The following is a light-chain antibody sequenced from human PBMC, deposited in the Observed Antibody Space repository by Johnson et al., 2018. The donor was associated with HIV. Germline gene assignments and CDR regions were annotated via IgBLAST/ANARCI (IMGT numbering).Light chain of an antibody. CDR2: DNN. Sequence: QSVLTQPPSVSAAPGQKVTISCSGSSSNLGNNYVSWYQQLPGTAPKLLIYDNNQRPSGIPDRFSGSKSGTSATLGITGLQTGAEADYYCETWDSSLSGVFGTGTEGTVL. CDR1: SSNLGNNY. J-gene: IGLJ1*01. CDR3: ETWDSSLSGV. V-gene: IGLV1-51*01.